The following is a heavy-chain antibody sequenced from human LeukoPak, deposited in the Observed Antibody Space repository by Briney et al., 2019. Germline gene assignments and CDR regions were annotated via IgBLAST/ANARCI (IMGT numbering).Heavy chain of an antibody. CDR3: ARDLSGWGPEPDAFDI. CDR2: ITGTGGST. V-gene: IGHV3-23*01. CDR1: GFTFSSYA. D-gene: IGHD6-19*01. J-gene: IGHJ3*02. Sequence: GGSLRLSCAASGFTFSSYAMSWVRQAPGKGLEWVSSITGTGGSTYYADSVKGRFTISRDNSKNTLYLQMHSLIAEETAVYYCARDLSGWGPEPDAFDIWGQGTMVTVSS.